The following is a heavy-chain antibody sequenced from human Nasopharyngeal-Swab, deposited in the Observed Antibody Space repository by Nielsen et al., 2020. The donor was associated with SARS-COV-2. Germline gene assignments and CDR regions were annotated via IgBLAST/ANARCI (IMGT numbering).Heavy chain of an antibody. CDR3: ARYCSSTSCYANYYYIDV. Sequence: WARQAPGQGLEWMGGIIPIFGTANYAQKFQGRVTITADESTSTAYMELSSLRSEDTAVYYCARYCSSTSCYANYYYIDVWGKGTTVTVSS. CDR2: IIPIFGTA. J-gene: IGHJ6*03. V-gene: IGHV1-69*01. D-gene: IGHD2-2*01.